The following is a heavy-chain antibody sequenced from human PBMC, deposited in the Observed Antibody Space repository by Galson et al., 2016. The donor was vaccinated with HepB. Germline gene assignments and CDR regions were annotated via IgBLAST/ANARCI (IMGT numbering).Heavy chain of an antibody. CDR2: INAGNGNT. CDR3: ARVGGRVVGATTLNY. D-gene: IGHD1-26*01. V-gene: IGHV1-3*01. Sequence: SVKVSCKAPGYTFTSYAMHWVRQAPGQRLEWMGWINAGNGNTKYSQKFQGRVTITRDTSASTAYMELRSLRSEGTAVYYCARVGGRVVGATTLNYWGQGTLVTVSS. CDR1: GYTFTSYA. J-gene: IGHJ4*02.